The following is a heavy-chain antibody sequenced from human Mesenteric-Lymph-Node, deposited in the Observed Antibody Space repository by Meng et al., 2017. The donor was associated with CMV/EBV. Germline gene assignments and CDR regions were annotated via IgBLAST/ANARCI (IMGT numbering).Heavy chain of an antibody. CDR2: ISAYNGNT. CDR1: GYTFTGYY. D-gene: IGHD3-22*01. CDR3: ARENVEPYYYDSRGWFGP. J-gene: IGHJ5*02. V-gene: IGHV1-18*04. Sequence: ASVKVSCKASGYTFTGYYMHWVRQAPGQGLEWMGWISAYNGNTNYAQKLQGRVTMTTDTSTSTAYMELRSLRSDDTAVYYCARENVEPYYYDSRGWFGPWGQGTLVTISS.